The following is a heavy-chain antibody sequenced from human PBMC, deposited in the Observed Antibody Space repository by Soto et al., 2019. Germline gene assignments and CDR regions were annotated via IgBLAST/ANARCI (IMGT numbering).Heavy chain of an antibody. J-gene: IGHJ5*02. CDR1: GGSISSGGYS. Sequence: QLQLQESGSGLVKPSQTLSLTCAVSGGSISSGGYSWSWIRQPPGKGLEWIGYIYHSGSTYYNPSLKSRVTXXVDRPNDQFSLKLSPVTAADTAVYYCARGEGWFDPWGQGTLVTVSS. V-gene: IGHV4-30-2*01. D-gene: IGHD1-26*01. CDR2: IYHSGST. CDR3: ARGEGWFDP.